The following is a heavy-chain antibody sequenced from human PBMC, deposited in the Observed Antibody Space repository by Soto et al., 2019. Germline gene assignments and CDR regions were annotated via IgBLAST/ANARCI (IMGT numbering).Heavy chain of an antibody. J-gene: IGHJ6*02. CDR2: IYYSGST. CDR1: GGSISSYY. CDR3: ARVVASYYDILTGYHPTIGMDV. Sequence: SETLCLTCTVSGGSISSYYWSGIRQPPGKGLEWIGYIYYSGSTNYNPSLKSRVTISVDTSKNQFSLKLSSVTAADTAVYYCARVVASYYDILTGYHPTIGMDVWGQGTTVT. V-gene: IGHV4-59*01. D-gene: IGHD3-9*01.